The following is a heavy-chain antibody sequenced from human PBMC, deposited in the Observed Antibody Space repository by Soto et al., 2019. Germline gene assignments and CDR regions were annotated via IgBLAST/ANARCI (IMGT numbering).Heavy chain of an antibody. CDR2: TYYRSKWYN. V-gene: IGHV6-1*01. Sequence: SQTLSLTCAISGDSVSSNSAAWNWIRQSPSRGLEWLGRTYYRSKWYNDYAVCVKSRITINPDTSKNQLSLQLNSVTPGDTAVYYCAREGEMGYGGNLDDAFDIWGQGTMVTVSS. D-gene: IGHD4-17*01. CDR1: GDSVSSNSAA. J-gene: IGHJ3*02. CDR3: AREGEMGYGGNLDDAFDI.